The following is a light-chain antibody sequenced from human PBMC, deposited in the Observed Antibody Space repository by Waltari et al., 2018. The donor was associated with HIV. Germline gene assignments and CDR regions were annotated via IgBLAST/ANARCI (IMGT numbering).Light chain of an antibody. CDR2: AAS. CDR1: QGISNY. J-gene: IGKJ3*01. V-gene: IGKV1-27*01. Sequence: DIQMTQSPSSLSASVGDRVTITCRASQGISNYLAWYKQKQGKLPMLLIYAASTLQSGVPSRFSRSGFATDFTLTISSLQPEDVATYFCQKYNSAPPFTFGPGTKVDI. CDR3: QKYNSAPPFT.